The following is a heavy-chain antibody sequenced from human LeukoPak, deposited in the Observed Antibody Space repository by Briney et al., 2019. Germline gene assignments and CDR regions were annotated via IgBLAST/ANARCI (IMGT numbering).Heavy chain of an antibody. CDR2: IYYSGST. J-gene: IGHJ6*02. Sequence: SETLSLTCTVSGGSISSYYWSWIRHPPGKGLGWVGYIYYSGSTNYNPSLKSRVTISVDTSKNQFSLKLSTVTAADTAVYYCARGCRGFGPYGMDVWGQGTTVTVSS. V-gene: IGHV4-59*01. D-gene: IGHD3-10*01. CDR3: ARGCRGFGPYGMDV. CDR1: GGSISSYY.